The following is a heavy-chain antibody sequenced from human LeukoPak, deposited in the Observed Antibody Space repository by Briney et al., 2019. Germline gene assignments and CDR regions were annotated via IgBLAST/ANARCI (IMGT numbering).Heavy chain of an antibody. J-gene: IGHJ6*02. CDR3: ARASSGSYSDYYGMDV. Sequence: SVKVSCKVSGYTLTELSMHWVRQAPGQGLEWMGGIIPIFGTANYAQKFQGRVTITADESTSTAYMELSSLRSEDTAVYYCARASSGSYSDYYGMDVWGQGTTVTVSS. D-gene: IGHD1-26*01. V-gene: IGHV1-69*13. CDR1: GYTLTELS. CDR2: IIPIFGTA.